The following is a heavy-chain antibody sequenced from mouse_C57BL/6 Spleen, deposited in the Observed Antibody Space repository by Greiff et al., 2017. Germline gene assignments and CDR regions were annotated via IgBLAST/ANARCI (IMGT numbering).Heavy chain of an antibody. CDR3: ARGCFDY. CDR2: ISDGGSYT. V-gene: IGHV5-4*01. CDR1: GFTFSSYA. J-gene: IGHJ2*01. Sequence: EVQRVESGGGLVKPGGSLKLSCAASGFTFSSYAMSWVRQTPEKRLEWVATISDGGSYTYYPENVKGRFTISSDKAKNNLYLQMSHLKSKDTAMYSWARGCFDYWGQGTTLTVSS.